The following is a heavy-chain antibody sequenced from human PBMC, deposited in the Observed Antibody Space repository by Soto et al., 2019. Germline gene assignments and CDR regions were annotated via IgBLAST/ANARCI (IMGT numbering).Heavy chain of an antibody. CDR1: GGTFSSYA. D-gene: IGHD3-22*01. Sequence: QVQLVQSGAEVKKPGSSVKVSCKTSGGTFSSYAISWVRQAPGQGLEWMGGIITMFGTANYAQKFQGRVTITADESTSTAYMELSSLRSEDTAVYYCARSRANYYDSRGYYYSTFDYWGQGTLVTVSS. CDR2: IITMFGTA. CDR3: ARSRANYYDSRGYYYSTFDY. V-gene: IGHV1-69*12. J-gene: IGHJ4*02.